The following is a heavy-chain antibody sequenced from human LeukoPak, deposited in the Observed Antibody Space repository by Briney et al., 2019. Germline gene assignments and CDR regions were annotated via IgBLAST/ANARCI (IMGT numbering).Heavy chain of an antibody. Sequence: GGSLRLSCAASGFTFRSYSMNWVRQAPGKGLEWVSYISPSSGTIYYADSVKGRFTISRDNAKNSLYLQMNSLRAEDTAVYYCATDGGPFDNWGQGILVTVSS. J-gene: IGHJ4*02. D-gene: IGHD3-10*01. CDR1: GFTFRSYS. V-gene: IGHV3-48*01. CDR2: ISPSSGTI. CDR3: ATDGGPFDN.